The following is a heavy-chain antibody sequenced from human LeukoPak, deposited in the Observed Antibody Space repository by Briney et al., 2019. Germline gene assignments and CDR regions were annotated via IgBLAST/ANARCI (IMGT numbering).Heavy chain of an antibody. J-gene: IGHJ4*02. D-gene: IGHD5-18*01. CDR2: IDNDGSGT. Sequence: GGCLRLSCAASGFTFSSYWMHWVRQAPGKGLGWVSRIDNDGSGTSYADSVKGRFTISRDNAKNRLYVQMNSLRAEDTAVYYCATGSGLWSPDYWGQGTLVTVSS. V-gene: IGHV3-74*01. CDR3: ATGSGLWSPDY. CDR1: GFTFSSYW.